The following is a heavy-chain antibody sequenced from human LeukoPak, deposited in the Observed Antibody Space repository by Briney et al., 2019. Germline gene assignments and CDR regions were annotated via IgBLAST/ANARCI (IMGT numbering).Heavy chain of an antibody. V-gene: IGHV3-74*01. CDR2: INSDGSST. D-gene: IGHD3-10*01. J-gene: IGHJ3*02. CDR1: GFTFSNYW. CDR3: ARLIGGNAFDI. Sequence: PGGSLRLSCAASGFTFSNYWMHWVRQAPGKGLVWVSRINSDGSSTTYADSVKGRFTLSRDNAENTLYLQMNSLRAEDTAVYYCARLIGGNAFDIWGQGTVVTVSS.